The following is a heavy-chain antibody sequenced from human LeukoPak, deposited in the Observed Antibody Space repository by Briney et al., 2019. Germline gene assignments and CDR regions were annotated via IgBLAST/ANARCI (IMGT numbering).Heavy chain of an antibody. J-gene: IGHJ4*02. CDR1: GFTFSDYY. CDR2: ISSSGSTI. CDR3: ARGVLYDSSGYRVDY. Sequence: GGSLRLSCAATGFTFSDYYMSWIRQAPGKGLEWVSYISSSGSTIYYADSVKGRFTISRDNAKNSLYLQMNSLRAEDTAVYYCARGVLYDSSGYRVDYWGQGTLVTVSS. V-gene: IGHV3-11*01. D-gene: IGHD3-22*01.